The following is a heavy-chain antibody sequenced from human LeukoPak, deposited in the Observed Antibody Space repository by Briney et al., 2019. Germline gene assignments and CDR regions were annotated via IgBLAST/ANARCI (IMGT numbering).Heavy chain of an antibody. D-gene: IGHD3-3*01. J-gene: IGHJ5*02. Sequence: PGGSLRLSCAASGFTFSSYWMHWVRQAPGKGLVWVSRINSDGSSTSYADSVKGRFTISRDNAKNTLYLQMNSLRAEDTAVYYCARVRASTTIFGVVRGNWFDPWGQGTLVTVSS. CDR3: ARVRASTTIFGVVRGNWFDP. V-gene: IGHV3-74*01. CDR1: GFTFSSYW. CDR2: INSDGSST.